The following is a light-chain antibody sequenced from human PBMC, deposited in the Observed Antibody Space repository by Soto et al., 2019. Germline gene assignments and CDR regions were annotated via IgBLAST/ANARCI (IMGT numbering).Light chain of an antibody. CDR1: SSNIGSNT. CDR3: AAWDDSLNGYV. CDR2: DNN. J-gene: IGLJ1*01. V-gene: IGLV1-44*01. Sequence: QSVLTQPPSASGTPGQRVTISCSGSSSNIGSNTVNWYQQLPGAAPRVLIYDNNQRPSGVPDRFSGSKSGTSASLAIGGLQSVDEADYYCAAWDDSLNGYVFGTGTKLTVL.